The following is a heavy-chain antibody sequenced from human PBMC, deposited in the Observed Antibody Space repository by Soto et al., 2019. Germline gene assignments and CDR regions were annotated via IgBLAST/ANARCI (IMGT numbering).Heavy chain of an antibody. CDR2: ISYDGTDE. D-gene: IGHD1-1*01. Sequence: QVQLVESGGGVVQPGMSRRLSCAASGVSFSSYGMHWVSQAPGKGLEWVAMISYDGTDEYYADSVKGRFTISRNNSKNAVYLQMNSWSAEDTAVYYWANQESDWNDYFDYWGQGTPV. CDR3: ANQESDWNDYFDY. CDR1: GVSFSSYG. J-gene: IGHJ4*02. V-gene: IGHV3-30*18.